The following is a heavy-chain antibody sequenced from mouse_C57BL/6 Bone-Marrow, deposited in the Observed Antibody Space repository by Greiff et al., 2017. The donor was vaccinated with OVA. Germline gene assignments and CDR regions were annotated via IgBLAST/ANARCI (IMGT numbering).Heavy chain of an antibody. J-gene: IGHJ2*01. CDR3: AREIYYDYDGYYFDY. CDR1: GYTFTSYW. CDR2: IDPSDSET. D-gene: IGHD2-4*01. Sequence: QVQLKQPGAELVRPGSSVKLSCKASGYTFTSYWMHWVKQRPIQGLEWIGNIDPSDSETHYNQKFKDKATLTVDKSSSTAYMQLSSLTSEDSAVYYCAREIYYDYDGYYFDYWGQGTTLTVSS. V-gene: IGHV1-52*01.